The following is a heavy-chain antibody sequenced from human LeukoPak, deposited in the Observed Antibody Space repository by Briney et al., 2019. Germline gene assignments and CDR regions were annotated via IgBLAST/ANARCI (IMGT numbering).Heavy chain of an antibody. Sequence: GGSLRLSCAASGFTFSSYVMHWVRQAPGKGLEWVARISYDGSKKFYADSVKGRFTVSRDNSKNTLYLQMNSLRPEDTSVYYCALDKVAVGDYWGQGTLVTVSS. CDR3: ALDKVAVGDY. CDR1: GFTFSSYV. D-gene: IGHD6-19*01. V-gene: IGHV3-30*03. CDR2: ISYDGSKK. J-gene: IGHJ4*02.